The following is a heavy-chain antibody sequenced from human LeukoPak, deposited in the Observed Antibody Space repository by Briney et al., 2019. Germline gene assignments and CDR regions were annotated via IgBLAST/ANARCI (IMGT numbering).Heavy chain of an antibody. Sequence: GASVKFSCKASGGTFSSYAISWVRQAPGQGLDWMGGFIPILGIANYAQKFQGRVTITADKSTSTAYMELSSLRSEDTAVYYCARDLSVGATWRDFQHWGQGTLVTVSS. J-gene: IGHJ1*01. CDR3: ARDLSVGATWRDFQH. CDR1: GGTFSSYA. D-gene: IGHD1-26*01. CDR2: FIPILGIA. V-gene: IGHV1-69*10.